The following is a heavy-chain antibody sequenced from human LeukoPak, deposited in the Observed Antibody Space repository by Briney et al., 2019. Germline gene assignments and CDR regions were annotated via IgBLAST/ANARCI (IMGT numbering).Heavy chain of an antibody. CDR2: IYYSGST. D-gene: IGHD3-3*01. V-gene: IGHV4-59*01. CDR1: GGSISSYY. CDR3: ARDRVARGLDY. Sequence: TSETLSLTCTVSGGSISSYYWRWIRQPPGKGLEWIGHIYYSGSTNYNPSLKSRVTISVDTSKNQFSLKLISVTAADTAVYYCARDRVARGLDYWGQGTLVTVSS. J-gene: IGHJ4*02.